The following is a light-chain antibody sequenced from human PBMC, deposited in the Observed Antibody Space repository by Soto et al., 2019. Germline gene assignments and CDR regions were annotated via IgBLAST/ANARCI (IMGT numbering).Light chain of an antibody. Sequence: QAVVTQPPSASGTPGQRVTISCSGGSSNIGTNAVNWYQQLPGTAPKLLIYNNNQRPSGVPDRFSGSKSGTSASLAISGLQSEEEAAYYCAAWDDSLNGYVFGTGTKLTVL. CDR1: SSNIGTNA. CDR3: AAWDDSLNGYV. CDR2: NNN. V-gene: IGLV1-44*01. J-gene: IGLJ1*01.